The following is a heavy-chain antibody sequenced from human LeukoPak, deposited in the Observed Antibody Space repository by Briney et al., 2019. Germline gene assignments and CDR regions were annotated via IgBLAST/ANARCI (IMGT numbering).Heavy chain of an antibody. D-gene: IGHD2-15*01. CDR1: GFTFSSYA. V-gene: IGHV3-30-3*01. CDR2: ISYDGSNK. Sequence: GGSLRLSCAASGFTFSSYAMHWVRQAPGKGQEWVAVISYDGSNKYYADSVKGRFTISRDNSKNTLYLQMNSLRAEDTAVYYCARDARMHCSGGSCYYSHMGAFDIWGQGTMVTVSS. J-gene: IGHJ3*02. CDR3: ARDARMHCSGGSCYYSHMGAFDI.